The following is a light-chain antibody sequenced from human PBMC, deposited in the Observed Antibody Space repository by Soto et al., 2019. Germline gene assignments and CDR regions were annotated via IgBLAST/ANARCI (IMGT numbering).Light chain of an antibody. CDR2: EVS. CDR1: SSDIGAYKF. Sequence: QSVLTQPPSASGSPGQSVAISCTGTSSDIGAYKFVSWYQQHPGKAPKLIIYEVSIRPSGVPDRFSGSKSGNTASLTVSELLAEDEADYYCSLYAGSNNVVFGGGTKLTVL. V-gene: IGLV2-8*01. CDR3: SLYAGSNNVV. J-gene: IGLJ2*01.